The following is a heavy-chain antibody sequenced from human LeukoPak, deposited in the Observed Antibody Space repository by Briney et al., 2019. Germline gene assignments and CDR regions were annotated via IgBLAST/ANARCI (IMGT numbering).Heavy chain of an antibody. D-gene: IGHD3-10*01. J-gene: IGHJ4*02. V-gene: IGHV3-30*02. CDR3: VGVFDY. CDR1: GFTFSSYG. CDR2: IRYDGSRE. Sequence: GGSLRLSCAASGFTFSSYGMHWVRQAPGMGLARVAFIRYDGSREFYADSVKGRFTISRDNSKDTLYLQMNSLRPEDTSVYYCVGVFDYWGQGTLVTVSS.